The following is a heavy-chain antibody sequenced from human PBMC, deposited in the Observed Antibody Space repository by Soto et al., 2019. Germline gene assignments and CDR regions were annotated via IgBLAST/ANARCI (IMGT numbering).Heavy chain of an antibody. CDR2: ISGSGGST. CDR1: GFTFSCHA. V-gene: IGHV3-23*01. Sequence: GGSLRLSCAASGFTFSCHAMRWVRQAPGKGLEWVSAISGSGGSTYYADSVKSRLTITKDTSKNQVVLTMTNMDPVDTATYYCAHGAASPWSAPWGQGTLVTVSS. J-gene: IGHJ5*02. D-gene: IGHD6-13*01. CDR3: AHGAASPWSAP.